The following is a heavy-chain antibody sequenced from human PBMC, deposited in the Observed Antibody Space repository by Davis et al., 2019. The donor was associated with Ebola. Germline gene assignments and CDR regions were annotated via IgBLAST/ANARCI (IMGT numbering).Heavy chain of an antibody. Sequence: AASVKVSCKASGYTFTSYDINWVRQAPGQGLEWMGWISAYNGNTNYAQKLQDRVIVTEDTSTDTAYMELSSLRSDDTAVYYCARAQFPTTSDHWGQGTLVTVSS. V-gene: IGHV1-18*01. CDR3: ARAQFPTTSDH. CDR2: ISAYNGNT. J-gene: IGHJ4*02. D-gene: IGHD1-1*01. CDR1: GYTFTSYD.